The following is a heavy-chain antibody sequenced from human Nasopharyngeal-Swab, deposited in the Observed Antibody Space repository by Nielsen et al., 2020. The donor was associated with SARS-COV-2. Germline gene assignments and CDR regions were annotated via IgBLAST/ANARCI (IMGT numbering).Heavy chain of an antibody. CDR3: AKATWVEGDFDY. J-gene: IGHJ4*02. CDR1: GFTFSDYY. CDR2: ISGSGGST. Sequence: GESLKISCAASGFTFSDYYMSWVRQAPGKGLEWVSAISGSGGSTYYADSVKGRFTISRDNSKNTLYLQMNSLRAEDTAVYYCAKATWVEGDFDYWGQGTLVTVSS. D-gene: IGHD5-24*01. V-gene: IGHV3-23*01.